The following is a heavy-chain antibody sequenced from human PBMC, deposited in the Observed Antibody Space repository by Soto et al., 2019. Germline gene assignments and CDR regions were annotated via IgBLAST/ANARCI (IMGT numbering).Heavy chain of an antibody. V-gene: IGHV4-59*01. J-gene: IGHJ3*01. CDR2: IYYSGST. CDR1: GGSIGYYY. D-gene: IGHD4-17*01. CDR3: ARERGVTTNDAFDV. Sequence: SETLSLTCTVSGGSIGYYYWTWIRQPPGKGLEWIGFIYYSGSTNYNPSLKSRVTMSVDTSKNQFSLTLTSVTAADTAVYYCARERGVTTNDAFDVWGRGAIVTVS.